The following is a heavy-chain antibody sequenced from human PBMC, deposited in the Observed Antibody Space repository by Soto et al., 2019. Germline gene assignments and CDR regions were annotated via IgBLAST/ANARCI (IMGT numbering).Heavy chain of an antibody. CDR3: AKDREDDFWTGRFDY. J-gene: IGHJ4*02. Sequence: QVQLVESGGGVVQPGRSLRLSCAASGFTFSSYGMHWVRQAPGKGLEWVAVISYDGSNKYYADSVKGRFTISRDNSKNTLYLQMNSLRAEDTAVYYCAKDREDDFWTGRFDYWGQGTLVTVSS. CDR2: ISYDGSNK. CDR1: GFTFSSYG. V-gene: IGHV3-30*18. D-gene: IGHD3-3*01.